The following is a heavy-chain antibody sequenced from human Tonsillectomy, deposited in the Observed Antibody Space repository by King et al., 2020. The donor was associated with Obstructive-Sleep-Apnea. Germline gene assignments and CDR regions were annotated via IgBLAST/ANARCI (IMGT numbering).Heavy chain of an antibody. CDR2: INPSGGST. D-gene: IGHD1-1*01. V-gene: IGHV1-46*01. CDR1: GYTFTSYY. CDR3: ARGNWNDVDYYYYYGMDV. J-gene: IGHJ6*02. Sequence: VQLVESGAEVKKPGASVKVSCKASGYTFTSYYMHWVRQAPGQGLEWMGIINPSGGSTSYAQKFQGRVTMTRDTSTSTVYMELSSLRSGDTAGYYCARGNWNDVDYYYYYGMDVWGQGTTVTVSS.